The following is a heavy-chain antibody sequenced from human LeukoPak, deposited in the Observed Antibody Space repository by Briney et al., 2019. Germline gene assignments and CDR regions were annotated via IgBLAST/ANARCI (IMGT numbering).Heavy chain of an antibody. CDR3: TRGSSGRRDN. V-gene: IGHV1-8*01. Sequence: ASVKVSCKASGYTFTSCDNNWMRQATGQGLEWMGWMNPNSGNTGYGQSFQGRITMTRDISIGTAYMELSNLTSEDTAIYYCTRGSSGRRDNWGQGTLVTVSA. CDR2: MNPNSGNT. D-gene: IGHD6-19*01. J-gene: IGHJ4*02. CDR1: GYTFTSCD.